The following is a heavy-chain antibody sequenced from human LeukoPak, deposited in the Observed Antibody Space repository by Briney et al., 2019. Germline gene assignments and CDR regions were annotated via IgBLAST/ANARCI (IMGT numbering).Heavy chain of an antibody. D-gene: IGHD3-22*01. Sequence: SETLSLTCTVSGGSISSYYWSWIRQPPGKGLEWIGYIYYSGSTNYNPSLKSRVTISVDTSKNQFSLKLSSVTAADTAVYYCARNDSSGYFDYWGQGTLVTVSS. J-gene: IGHJ4*02. CDR1: GGSISSYY. CDR2: IYYSGST. V-gene: IGHV4-59*12. CDR3: ARNDSSGYFDY.